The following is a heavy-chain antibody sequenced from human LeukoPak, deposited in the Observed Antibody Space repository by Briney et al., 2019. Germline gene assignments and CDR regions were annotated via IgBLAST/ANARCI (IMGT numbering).Heavy chain of an antibody. CDR1: GGTFSSYA. CDR2: IIPIFGTA. Sequence: SVKVSCKASGGTFSSYAISWVRQAPGQGLEWMGGIIPIFGTADYAEKFQGRVTITADESTSTAYMELSSLRSEDTAVYYCARGNQPGGDYSAFDIWGQGTMVTVSS. V-gene: IGHV1-69*13. J-gene: IGHJ3*02. CDR3: ARGNQPGGDYSAFDI. D-gene: IGHD4-17*01.